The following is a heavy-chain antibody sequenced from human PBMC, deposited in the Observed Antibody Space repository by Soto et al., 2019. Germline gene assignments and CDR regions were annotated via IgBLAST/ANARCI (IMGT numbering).Heavy chain of an antibody. CDR3: ARAKETWSNTYYYYYGMDV. CDR2: INPNSGST. V-gene: IGHV1-2*04. J-gene: IGHJ6*02. Sequence: GASVKVSCKASGGTFSSYTINWVRQAPGQGLEWMGRINPNSGSTNYAQKSQGWVTMTRDTSISTAYMELSRLRSDDTAVYYCARAKETWSNTYYYYYGMDVWGQGTTVTVSS. CDR1: GGTFSSYT. D-gene: IGHD2-8*01.